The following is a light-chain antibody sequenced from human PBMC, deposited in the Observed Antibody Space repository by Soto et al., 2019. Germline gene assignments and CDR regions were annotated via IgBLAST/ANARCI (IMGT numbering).Light chain of an antibody. V-gene: IGKV1-5*03. CDR3: QQYNSYSPLT. CDR2: KAS. Sequence: DIQMTQPPSTLSASVGDRVTITCRASQTIDSWLAWYQQRPGKPPNLLIYKASSLESGVPSRFSGSGSGTEFTLTISSLQPDDFATYYCQQYNSYSPLTFGGGTKVDIK. J-gene: IGKJ4*01. CDR1: QTIDSW.